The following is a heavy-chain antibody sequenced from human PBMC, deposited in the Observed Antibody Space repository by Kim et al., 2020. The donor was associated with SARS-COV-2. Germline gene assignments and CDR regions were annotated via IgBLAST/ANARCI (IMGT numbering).Heavy chain of an antibody. J-gene: IGHJ5*02. Sequence: GGSLRLSCAASGFIFPSFGMNWVRQAPGKGLQWVSGVSGSGDNTYYADSVKGRFIISRDNSRNGLYLQMNSLRDEDTDVYYCVKALSSGPSWGQGTLVTV. V-gene: IGHV3-23*01. CDR1: GFIFPSFG. CDR3: VKALSSGPS. D-gene: IGHD3-10*01. CDR2: VSGSGDNT.